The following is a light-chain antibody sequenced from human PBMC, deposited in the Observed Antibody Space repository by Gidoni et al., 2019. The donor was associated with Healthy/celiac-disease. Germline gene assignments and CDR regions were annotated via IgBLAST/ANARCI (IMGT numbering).Light chain of an antibody. J-gene: IGKJ2*01. V-gene: IGKV1-39*01. CDR2: AAS. CDR1: QSISSY. Sequence: DIQMTQSPSSLSASVGDRVTITCRASQSISSYLNCYQQKPGKAPKLLIYAASSLQSGVPSRFSGSGSGTDFTLTISSLQPEDFATYYCQQSYSTLYTFGQXTKLEIK. CDR3: QQSYSTLYT.